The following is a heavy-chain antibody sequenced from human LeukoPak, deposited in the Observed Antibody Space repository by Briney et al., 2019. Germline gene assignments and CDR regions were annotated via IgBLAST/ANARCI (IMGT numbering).Heavy chain of an antibody. J-gene: IGHJ6*03. Sequence: SVKVSCKASGGTFSSYAISWVRQAPGQGLEWMGGIIPNFGTANYAQKFQGRVTIIADESTSTAYMELSSLRSEDTAVYYCARPEVRGVYYYYMDVWGKGTTVTVSS. D-gene: IGHD3-10*01. CDR3: ARPEVRGVYYYYMDV. CDR1: GGTFSSYA. CDR2: IIPNFGTA. V-gene: IGHV1-69*13.